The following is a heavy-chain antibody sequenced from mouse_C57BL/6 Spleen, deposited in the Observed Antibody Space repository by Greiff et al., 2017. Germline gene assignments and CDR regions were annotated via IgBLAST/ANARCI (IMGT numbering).Heavy chain of an antibody. J-gene: IGHJ4*01. CDR1: GFTFSSYG. CDR2: ISSGGSCT. CDR3: ARHELENAMDY. V-gene: IGHV5-6*01. D-gene: IGHD2-12*01. Sequence: EVQGVESGGDLVKPGGSLKLSCAASGFTFSSYGMSWVRQTPDKRLEWVATISSGGSCTYYQDSVKGRFTISRDNAKNTLYLQMSSLKSEDTAMYYCARHELENAMDYWGQGTSVTVSS.